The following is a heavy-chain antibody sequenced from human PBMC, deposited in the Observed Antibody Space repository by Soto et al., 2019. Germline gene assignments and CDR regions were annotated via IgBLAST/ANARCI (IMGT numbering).Heavy chain of an antibody. CDR2: IYYSGST. CDR3: ARTDRDFYGLDV. J-gene: IGHJ6*02. V-gene: IGHV4-30-4*01. Sequence: SETLSLTCTVSGGSISSGDYYWSWIRQPPGKGLEWIGYIYYSGSTYYNPSLKSRVTISVDTSKNQFSLKLSSVTAADTAVYYCARTDRDFYGLDVWGQGTTVTVSS. CDR1: GGSISSGDYY.